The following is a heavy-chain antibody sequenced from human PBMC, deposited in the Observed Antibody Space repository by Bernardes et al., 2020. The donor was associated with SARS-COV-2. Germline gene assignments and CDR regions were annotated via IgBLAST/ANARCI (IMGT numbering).Heavy chain of an antibody. CDR1: EITFSNYW. CDR2: ISAEGTGI. V-gene: IGHV3-74*03. Sequence: GGSLRLSCAASEITFSNYWMHWVRQAPGKGLIWVSRISAEGTGITYADSVKGRFTISRDNAKNTLYLQMNSLRVEDTGVYYCAGTSTTCCDYWGQGTLVTVSS. D-gene: IGHD2-2*01. CDR3: AGTSTTCCDY. J-gene: IGHJ4*02.